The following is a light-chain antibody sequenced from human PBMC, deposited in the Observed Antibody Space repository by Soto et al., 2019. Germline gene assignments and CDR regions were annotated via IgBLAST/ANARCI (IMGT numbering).Light chain of an antibody. J-gene: IGLJ1*01. V-gene: IGLV2-23*02. CDR1: RSDVGTFNL. CDR3: CSYAGGSTFV. CDR2: EVS. Sequence: QSALTQPASVSGSPGQSVTISCSGTRSDVGTFNLVSWYQQYPGKAPKLMIYEVSTRPSGVSNRFSGSKSGNTASLTISGLLAEDEADYYCCSYAGGSTFVFGTGTKLTVL.